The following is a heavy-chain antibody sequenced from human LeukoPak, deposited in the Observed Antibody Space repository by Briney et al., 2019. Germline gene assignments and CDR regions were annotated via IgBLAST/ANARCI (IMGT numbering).Heavy chain of an antibody. J-gene: IGHJ4*02. CDR1: GYSFTSYW. D-gene: IGHD6-13*01. V-gene: IGHV5-51*01. CDR2: IFPRDSDT. CDR3: ARQVAAAGGFDY. Sequence: GESLKISCKGSGYSFTSYWIGWVRQMPGKGLEWMGIIFPRDSDTRYSPSFQGQVTISVDKSINTAYLQWSSLKASDTAMYYCARQVAAAGGFDYWGQGTQVTVS.